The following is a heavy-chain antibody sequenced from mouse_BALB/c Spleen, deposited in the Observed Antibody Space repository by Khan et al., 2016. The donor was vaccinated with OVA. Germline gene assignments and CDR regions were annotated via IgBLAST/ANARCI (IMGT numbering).Heavy chain of an antibody. Sequence: VQLKQSGPELVKPGASVKISCKTSGYTFPEYTVHWVKQSLGKSLDWIGVINPKNGGTAYNQKFKGKATLTVDKSSRTAYMEFRSLTSEDSAVYSCTRDAGRYWGQGTSVTVAS. CDR1: GYTFPEYT. CDR3: TRDAGRY. D-gene: IGHD3-3*01. J-gene: IGHJ4*01. V-gene: IGHV1-18*01. CDR2: INPKNGGT.